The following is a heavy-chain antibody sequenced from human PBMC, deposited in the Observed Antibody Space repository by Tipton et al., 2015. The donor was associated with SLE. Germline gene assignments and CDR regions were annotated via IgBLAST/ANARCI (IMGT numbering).Heavy chain of an antibody. Sequence: GSLRLSCATSGFTFSTYSMIWVRQAPGKGLEWVSSISTGSNYIFYADSVKGRFTISRDNAKNSLYLQMNSLRAEDAAVYYCARDVTTVTSSYFDYWGQGTLVTVSS. V-gene: IGHV3-21*03. CDR1: GFTFSTYS. D-gene: IGHD4-17*01. CDR2: ISTGSNYI. J-gene: IGHJ4*02. CDR3: ARDVTTVTSSYFDY.